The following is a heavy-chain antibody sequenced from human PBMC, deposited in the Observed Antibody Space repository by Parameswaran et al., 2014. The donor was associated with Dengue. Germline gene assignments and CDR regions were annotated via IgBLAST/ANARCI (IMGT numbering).Heavy chain of an antibody. D-gene: IGHD4-17*01. V-gene: IGHV3-21*01. J-gene: IGHJ4*02. CDR3: ARVLGTTTVDY. CDR2: ISSSSSYI. Sequence: KWIRQPPGKGLEWVSSISSSSSYIYYADSVKGRFTISRDNAKNSLYLQMNSLRAEDTAVYYCARVLGTTTVDYWGQGTLVTVSS.